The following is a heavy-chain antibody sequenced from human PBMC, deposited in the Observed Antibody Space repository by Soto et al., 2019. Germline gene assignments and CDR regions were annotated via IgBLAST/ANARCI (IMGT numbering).Heavy chain of an antibody. Sequence: QVQLQESGPGLVKPSGTLSLTCAVSGGSISSSNWWSWVRQPPGKGLEWIGEIYHSGSTNYNPSLKSRVTISVDKSKNQFSLKLSSVTAADTAVYYCARRESQAGSTYYYDSSGYYPIDYWGQGTLVTVSS. D-gene: IGHD3-22*01. J-gene: IGHJ4*02. V-gene: IGHV4-4*02. CDR1: GGSISSSNW. CDR2: IYHSGST. CDR3: ARRESQAGSTYYYDSSGYYPIDY.